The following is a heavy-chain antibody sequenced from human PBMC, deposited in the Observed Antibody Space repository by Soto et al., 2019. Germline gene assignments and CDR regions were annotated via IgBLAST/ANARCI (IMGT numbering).Heavy chain of an antibody. CDR1: GLTFSNCW. CDR2: IKQDGSEK. CDR3: ARDRAYNTFDY. J-gene: IGHJ4*02. Sequence: GGSLRLSCAASGLTFSNCWMSWVRQAPGKGLEWVANIKQDGSEKYYVHSLKGRFTISRDNAKNSLYLQINSLRAEDTAVYYCARDRAYNTFDYWGQGTLVTVSS. D-gene: IGHD1-1*01. V-gene: IGHV3-7*01.